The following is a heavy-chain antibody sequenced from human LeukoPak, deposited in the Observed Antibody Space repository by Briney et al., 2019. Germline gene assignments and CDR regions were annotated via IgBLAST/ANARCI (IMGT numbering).Heavy chain of an antibody. CDR2: INPSGGST. J-gene: IGHJ4*02. V-gene: IGHV1-46*03. Sequence: ASVKVSCKASGYTFTSYYMLWVRQAPGQGLEWMGIINPSGGSTSYAQKFQGRGTMTRVTSTSTVYMELSSLRSEDTAVYYCASDDSGGHIDYWGQGTLVTVSS. CDR3: ASDDSGGHIDY. CDR1: GYTFTSYY. D-gene: IGHD2-15*01.